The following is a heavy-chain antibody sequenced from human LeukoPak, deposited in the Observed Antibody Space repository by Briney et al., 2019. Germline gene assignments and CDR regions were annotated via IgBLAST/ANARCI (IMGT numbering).Heavy chain of an antibody. D-gene: IGHD6-19*01. CDR1: GYTFTIYA. CDR3: ASIAVAGNRNDY. J-gene: IGHJ4*02. V-gene: IGHV1-3*01. CDR2: INAGNGNT. Sequence: ASVTVSCTASGYTFTIYAMHWVRQAPGQRLEWMGWINAGNGNTKYSQKFQGRVTITRDTSASTAYMELSSLRSEDTAVYYCASIAVAGNRNDYWGQGTLVTVSS.